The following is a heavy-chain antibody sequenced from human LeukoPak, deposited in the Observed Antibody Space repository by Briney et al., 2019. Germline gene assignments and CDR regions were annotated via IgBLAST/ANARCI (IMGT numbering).Heavy chain of an antibody. CDR3: ARVGITIFGVDWYYFDY. CDR1: GGSISSGSYY. V-gene: IGHV4-39*07. D-gene: IGHD3-3*01. Sequence: SETLSLTCTVSGGSISSGSYYWGWIRQPPGKGLEWIGSIYHSGSTYYNPSLKSRVTISVDTSKNQFSLKLSSVTAADTAVYYCARVGITIFGVDWYYFDYWGQGTLVTVSS. J-gene: IGHJ4*02. CDR2: IYHSGST.